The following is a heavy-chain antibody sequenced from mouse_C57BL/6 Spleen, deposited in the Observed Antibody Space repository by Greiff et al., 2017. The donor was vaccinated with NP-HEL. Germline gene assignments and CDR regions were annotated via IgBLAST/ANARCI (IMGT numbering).Heavy chain of an antibody. J-gene: IGHJ2*01. D-gene: IGHD2-12*01. Sequence: EVKVVESEGGLVQPGSSMKLSCTASGFTFSDYYMAWVRQVPENGLEWVADINYDGSSTYYIDSLKSRFILSRDNEKNILYLQMSSLKSEDTATYYCARGYYKGYFDYWGQGTTLTVSS. CDR3: ARGYYKGYFDY. CDR2: INYDGSST. V-gene: IGHV5-16*01. CDR1: GFTFSDYY.